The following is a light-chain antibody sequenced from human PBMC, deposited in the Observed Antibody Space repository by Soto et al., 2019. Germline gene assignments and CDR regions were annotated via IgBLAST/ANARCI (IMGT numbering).Light chain of an antibody. CDR1: QSVNSYY. CDR2: GAS. V-gene: IGKV3-20*01. J-gene: IGKJ2*01. CDR3: QQYGSSPLYT. Sequence: EIVLTQSPGTLSLSPGERATLSCRASQSVNSYYLAWYQQKPGQAPRLLIYGASSRATGIPDRFSGSGSGTDFTLTISRLEPEDFAVYYCQQYGSSPLYTFGQGTKLEIK.